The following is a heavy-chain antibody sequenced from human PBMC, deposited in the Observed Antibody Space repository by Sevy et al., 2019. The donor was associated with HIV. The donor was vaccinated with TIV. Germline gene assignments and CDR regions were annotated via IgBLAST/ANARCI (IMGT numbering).Heavy chain of an antibody. CDR3: ARDHAGSVEFYFDH. V-gene: IGHV1-3*04. CDR1: GYTFNRHG. J-gene: IGHJ4*02. CDR2: TATDTGDT. Sequence: ASVKFSCKASGYTFNRHGLHWVRQAPAQGLEWMGWTATDTGDTRYSQKFQGRLTITTDTSASTLYMELSSLTSEDTAVYYCARDHAGSVEFYFDHWGQGTLVTVSS.